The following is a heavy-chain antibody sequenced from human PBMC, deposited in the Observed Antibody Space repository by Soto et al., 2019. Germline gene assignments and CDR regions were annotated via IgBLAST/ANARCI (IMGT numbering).Heavy chain of an antibody. Sequence: SETLSVTCAVDGGSFSGYYWTWIRQPPGKGLEWIGEINHSGNTHYNPSLKSRVTISVDTSKNQFSLKLSSVTAADTAVYYCARVRGPTVLYYFDFWGQGALVTVSS. CDR3: ARVRGPTVLYYFDF. CDR1: GGSFSGYY. D-gene: IGHD3-10*01. J-gene: IGHJ4*02. V-gene: IGHV4-34*01. CDR2: INHSGNT.